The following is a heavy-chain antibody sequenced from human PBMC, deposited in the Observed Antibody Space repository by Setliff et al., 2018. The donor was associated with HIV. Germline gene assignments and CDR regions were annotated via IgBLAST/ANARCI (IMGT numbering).Heavy chain of an antibody. J-gene: IGHJ3*02. CDR1: GYTFTNYY. Sequence: ASVKVSCKASGYTFTNYYIHWVRQAPGQGLEWMGLINPSGGRTSYAQKFQGRLTMTRDTSKSTVYMELSSLRSEDTAVYYCARCYYDSSGPTDAFDIWGQGTVVT. CDR2: INPSGGRT. CDR3: ARCYYDSSGPTDAFDI. V-gene: IGHV1-46*01. D-gene: IGHD3-22*01.